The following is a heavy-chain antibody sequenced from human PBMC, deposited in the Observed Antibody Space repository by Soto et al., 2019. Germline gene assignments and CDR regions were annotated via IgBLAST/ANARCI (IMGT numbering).Heavy chain of an antibody. J-gene: IGHJ5*02. Sequence: ASVKVSCKASGYTFTSYGISWVRQAPGQGLEWMGWISAYNGNTNYAQKLQGRVTMTTDTSTSTAYMELRSLRSDDTAVYYGARKEGAIFGVVFLGWLDPWGEGTLVTVAS. CDR2: ISAYNGNT. V-gene: IGHV1-18*01. CDR1: GYTFTSYG. CDR3: ARKEGAIFGVVFLGWLDP. D-gene: IGHD3-3*01.